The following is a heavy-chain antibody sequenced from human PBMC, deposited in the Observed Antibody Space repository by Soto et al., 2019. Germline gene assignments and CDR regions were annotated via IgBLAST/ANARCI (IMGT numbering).Heavy chain of an antibody. CDR1: GGSISSRGYY. Sequence: QLQLQESGPGLVKPSETLSLTCTVSGGSISSRGYYWGWIRQPPGKGLEWIGTIYYSGSTYYNPSLKRRVTISVDTSKTQFALKLSSLTAADTAVDYCATSHWFDPWGQGTLVTVSS. D-gene: IGHD2-2*01. CDR3: ATSHWFDP. V-gene: IGHV4-39*01. J-gene: IGHJ5*02. CDR2: IYYSGST.